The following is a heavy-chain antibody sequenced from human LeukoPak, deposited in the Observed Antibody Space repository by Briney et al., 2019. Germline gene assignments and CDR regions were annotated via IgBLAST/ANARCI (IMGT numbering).Heavy chain of an antibody. CDR1: GFTFSTYS. CDR2: ITSSSSYI. J-gene: IGHJ3*02. V-gene: IGHV3-21*01. Sequence: GGSLRLSCAASGFTFSTYSMNWVRQAPGKGLEWVSSITSSSSYIYYADSLKGRFTISRDNAKNSLYLQMNSLRAEDTAVYYCARHRSGGSQDDAFDIWGQGTMVTVSS. D-gene: IGHD2-15*01. CDR3: ARHRSGGSQDDAFDI.